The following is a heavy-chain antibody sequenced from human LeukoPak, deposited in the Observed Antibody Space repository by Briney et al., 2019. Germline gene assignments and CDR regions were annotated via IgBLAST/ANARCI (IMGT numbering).Heavy chain of an antibody. J-gene: IGHJ4*02. D-gene: IGHD3-22*01. Sequence: GGSLRLSCAASGFTFSTYSFNWVRQAPGKGLEWVSSISDGSTYIFYADSLKGRFTISRDDAKSSLYLQMNSLRAEDTAVYYCARGRGYYDSSGYFDYWGQGTLVTVSS. CDR1: GFTFSTYS. CDR2: ISDGSTYI. V-gene: IGHV3-21*01. CDR3: ARGRGYYDSSGYFDY.